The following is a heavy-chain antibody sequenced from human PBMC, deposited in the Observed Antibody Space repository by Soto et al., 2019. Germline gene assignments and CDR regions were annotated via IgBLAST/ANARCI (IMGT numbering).Heavy chain of an antibody. D-gene: IGHD2-21*01. Sequence: SVKVSCKASGGTFSSYAISWVRQAPGQGLEWMGGIIPIFGTANYAQKFQGRVTITADESTSTAYMELSSLRSEDTAVYYCARFGGASLSNWYFDFWGRGTLVTVSS. CDR3: ARFGGASLSNWYFDF. V-gene: IGHV1-69*13. CDR1: GGTFSSYA. CDR2: IIPIFGTA. J-gene: IGHJ2*01.